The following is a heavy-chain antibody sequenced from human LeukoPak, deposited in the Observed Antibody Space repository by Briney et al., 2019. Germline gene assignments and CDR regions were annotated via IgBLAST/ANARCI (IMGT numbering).Heavy chain of an antibody. J-gene: IGHJ4*02. CDR3: AKSGTAYFDY. D-gene: IGHD1-7*01. Sequence: GGSLRLSCAVSGFIFSSYAMSWVRQSPGKGLEWVSTISGSGGSTYYADSVEGRFTISRDNSENTLYLQMNSLRVEDTAVYYCAKSGTAYFDYWGQGTLVTVSS. CDR1: GFIFSSYA. CDR2: ISGSGGST. V-gene: IGHV3-23*01.